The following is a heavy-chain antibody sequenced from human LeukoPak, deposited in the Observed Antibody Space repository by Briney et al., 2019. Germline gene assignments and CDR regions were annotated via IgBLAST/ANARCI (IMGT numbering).Heavy chain of an antibody. Sequence: SGPTLVKPTPTLTLTCTFSGFSLSTGGVGVGWIRQPPGKALEWFPLFFWDDDKRYTPSLKSRLTITKDTSKNQVVLTLTNMDPVDTATYYCAHRLLGYYDASGFSPPFDYWGQGTLVTVSS. D-gene: IGHD3-22*01. CDR2: FFWDDDK. CDR3: AHRLLGYYDASGFSPPFDY. CDR1: GFSLSTGGVG. V-gene: IGHV2-5*02. J-gene: IGHJ4*02.